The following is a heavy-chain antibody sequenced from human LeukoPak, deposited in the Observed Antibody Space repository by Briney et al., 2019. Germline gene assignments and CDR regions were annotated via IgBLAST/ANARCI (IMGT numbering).Heavy chain of an antibody. D-gene: IGHD3-22*01. CDR3: ARVAGQYYGGSGYQWYFDL. CDR1: GDSLRTEN. V-gene: IGHV4-59*01. Sequence: SETLSLTCSVSGDSLRTENWSWIRQPPGKGLEWIGYIYKSGSINYNPSLKSRFTISVEKSKNQFSLILSSVTAADTAVYYCARVAGQYYGGSGYQWYFDLWGRGALVTVSS. J-gene: IGHJ2*01. CDR2: IYKSGSI.